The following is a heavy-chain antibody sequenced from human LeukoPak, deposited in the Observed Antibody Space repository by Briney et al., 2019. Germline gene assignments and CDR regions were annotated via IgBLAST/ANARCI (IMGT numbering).Heavy chain of an antibody. D-gene: IGHD1-20*01. CDR1: GFTFSDYY. V-gene: IGHV3-11*01. J-gene: IGHJ4*02. Sequence: GGSLGLSCAASGFTFSDYYMSWIRQAPGKGLEWVSYISSSGNIIYYADSVKGRFTISRDNAKNSLYLQMNSLRAEDTAVYYCARRRYNWNAIDYWGQGTLVTVSS. CDR3: ARRRYNWNAIDY. CDR2: ISSSGNII.